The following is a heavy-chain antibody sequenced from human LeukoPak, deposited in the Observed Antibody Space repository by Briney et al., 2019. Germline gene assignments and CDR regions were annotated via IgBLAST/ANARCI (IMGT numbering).Heavy chain of an antibody. CDR1: GGTFSSYA. D-gene: IGHD6-13*01. CDR2: IIPIFGTA. J-gene: IGHJ5*02. CDR3: ARAVFSSSWYRFDP. Sequence: SVKVSCKASGGTFSSYAISWVRQAPGQGLEWMGGIIPIFGTANYAQKFQGRVTMTRNTSISTAYMELSSLRSEDTAVYYCARAVFSSSWYRFDPWGQGTLVTVSS. V-gene: IGHV1-69*05.